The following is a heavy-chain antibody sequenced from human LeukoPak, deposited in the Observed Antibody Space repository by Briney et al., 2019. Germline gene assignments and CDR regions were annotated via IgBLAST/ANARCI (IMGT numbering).Heavy chain of an antibody. J-gene: IGHJ4*02. D-gene: IGHD2-15*01. CDR2: INPNSGGT. V-gene: IGHV1-2*02. Sequence: ASVKASCKASGYTFTGYYIHWVRQAPGQWLEWMGWINPNSGGTDYAQKFQGRVTMTRDTSISTAYMELSRLRSDDTAVYYCARDHVGRYCSGGSCDFDYWGQGTLVTVSS. CDR3: ARDHVGRYCSGGSCDFDY. CDR1: GYTFTGYY.